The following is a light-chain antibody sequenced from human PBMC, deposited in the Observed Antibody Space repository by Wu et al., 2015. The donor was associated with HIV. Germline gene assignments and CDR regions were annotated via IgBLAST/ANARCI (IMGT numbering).Light chain of an antibody. CDR3: QQYGSSPRT. CDR2: GAS. V-gene: IGKV3-20*01. J-gene: IGKJ2*01. Sequence: EVVMTQSPATLSVFPGERVTLSCRASESVTTSVVWYQQKPGQPPRLLIYGASSRATGIPDRFSGSGSGTDFTLTISRLEPEDFAVYYCQQYGSSPRTFGQGTKLEIK. CDR1: ESVTTS.